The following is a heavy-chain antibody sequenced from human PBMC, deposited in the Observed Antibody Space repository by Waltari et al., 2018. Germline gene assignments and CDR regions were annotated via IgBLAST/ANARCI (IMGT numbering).Heavy chain of an antibody. Sequence: QVQLQESGPGLVKPSETLSLTCTVSGGSISSYYWSWIRQPPGKGLEWIGYIYYSGSTNYNPSLKSRVTRSVDTSKNQFSLKLSSVTAADTAVYYCARDRGTGDVYFDYWGQGTLVTVSS. CDR3: ARDRGTGDVYFDY. D-gene: IGHD7-27*01. V-gene: IGHV4-59*01. J-gene: IGHJ4*02. CDR1: GGSISSYY. CDR2: IYYSGST.